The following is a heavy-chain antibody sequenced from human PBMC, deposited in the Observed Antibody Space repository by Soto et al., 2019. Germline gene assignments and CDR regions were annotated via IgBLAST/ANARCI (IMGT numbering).Heavy chain of an antibody. V-gene: IGHV1-69*13. D-gene: IGHD6-6*01. CDR3: ARDARVGSSSPYYYYGMDV. Sequence: ASVKVSCKASGGTFSSYAISWVRQAPGQGLEWMGGIIPIFGTANYAQKLQGRVTITADESTSTAYMELSSLGSEDTAVYYCARDARVGSSSPYYYYGMDVWGQGTTVTVSS. CDR1: GGTFSSYA. J-gene: IGHJ6*02. CDR2: IIPIFGTA.